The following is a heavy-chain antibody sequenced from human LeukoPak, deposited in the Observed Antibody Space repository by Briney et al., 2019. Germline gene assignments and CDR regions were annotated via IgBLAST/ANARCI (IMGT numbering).Heavy chain of an antibody. Sequence: PGESLRLSCAASGFTVSSSYMSWVRQAPGKGLEWVSIISSAGTTYYADSVKGRFTISRDNSKNTLYLQMNSLRADDTAVYYCARGTVTAPDFWGQGTLVTVSS. J-gene: IGHJ4*02. CDR1: GFTVSSSY. V-gene: IGHV3-66*01. CDR3: ARGTVTAPDF. CDR2: ISSAGTT. D-gene: IGHD4-17*01.